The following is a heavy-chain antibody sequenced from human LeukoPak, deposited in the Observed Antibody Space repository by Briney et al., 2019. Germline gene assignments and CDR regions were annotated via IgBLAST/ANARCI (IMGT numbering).Heavy chain of an antibody. D-gene: IGHD3-3*01. CDR3: ASGRITIFGVVIMAV. V-gene: IGHV4-4*07. J-gene: IGHJ6*03. CDR1: GGSISSYY. Sequence: SETLSLTCTVSGGSISSYYWSWIRQPAGKGLEWIGRIYTSGSTNYSPSLKSRVTMSVDTSKNQFSLKLSSVTAADTAVYYCASGRITIFGVVIMAVWGKGTTVTVSS. CDR2: IYTSGST.